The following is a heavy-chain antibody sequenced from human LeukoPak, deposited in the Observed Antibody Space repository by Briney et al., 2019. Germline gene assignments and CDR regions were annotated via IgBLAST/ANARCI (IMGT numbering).Heavy chain of an antibody. Sequence: GGSLRLSCAASGFIFSSYWMSWVRQAPGKGLEWVANIKQDGSERYYVDSVKGRFTLSRDNAKNSLYLQMNSLRAEDTAVYYCARRSVRYYYYMDVWGKGTTVTVSS. V-gene: IGHV3-7*01. J-gene: IGHJ6*03. D-gene: IGHD3-10*02. CDR2: IKQDGSER. CDR3: ARRSVRYYYYMDV. CDR1: GFIFSSYW.